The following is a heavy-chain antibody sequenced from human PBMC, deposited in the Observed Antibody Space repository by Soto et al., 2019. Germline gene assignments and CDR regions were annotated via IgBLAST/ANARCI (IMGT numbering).Heavy chain of an antibody. CDR3: AREGDIVLVPAAHRDGFDP. J-gene: IGHJ5*02. D-gene: IGHD2-2*01. Sequence: QVQLVQSGAEVKKPGSSVKVSCKASGGTFSSYAISWVRQAPGQRLEWMGGIIPIFGTANYAQKFQGRVTITADEPTSTVYMELSSLRSEDTAVYYCAREGDIVLVPAAHRDGFDPWGQGTLVTVSS. V-gene: IGHV1-69*12. CDR2: IIPIFGTA. CDR1: GGTFSSYA.